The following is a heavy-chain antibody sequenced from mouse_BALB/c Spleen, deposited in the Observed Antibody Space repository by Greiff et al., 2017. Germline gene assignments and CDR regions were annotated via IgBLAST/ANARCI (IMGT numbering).Heavy chain of an antibody. D-gene: IGHD1-1*01. CDR1: GFTFSDYY. V-gene: IGHV5-4*02. J-gene: IGHJ3*01. CDR2: ISDGGSYT. Sequence: EVKLVESGGGLVKPGGSLKLSCAASGFTFSDYYMYWVRQTPEKRLEWVATISDGGSYTYYPDSVKGRFTISRDNAKNNLYLQMSSLKSEDTAMYYCARDRGTTVRFAYWGQGTLVTVSA. CDR3: ARDRGTTVRFAY.